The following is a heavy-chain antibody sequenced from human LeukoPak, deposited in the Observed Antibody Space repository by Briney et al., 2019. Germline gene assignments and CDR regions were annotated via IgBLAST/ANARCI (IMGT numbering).Heavy chain of an antibody. D-gene: IGHD6-6*01. V-gene: IGHV4-34*01. CDR1: GGSFSGYY. Sequence: SETLSLTCAVYGGSFSGYYWSWIRQPPGKGLEWIGEINHSGSTNYNPSLKSRVTISVDTSKDQFSLKLSSVTAADTAVYYCARGVLYSSSSGIDYWGQGTLVTVSS. CDR2: INHSGST. CDR3: ARGVLYSSSSGIDY. J-gene: IGHJ4*02.